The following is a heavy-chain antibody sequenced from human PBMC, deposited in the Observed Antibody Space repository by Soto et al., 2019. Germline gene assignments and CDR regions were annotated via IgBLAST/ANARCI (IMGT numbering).Heavy chain of an antibody. CDR1: GFTFSSYA. D-gene: IGHD3-16*02. V-gene: IGHV3-23*01. CDR2: ISGSGGST. Sequence: LRLSCAASGFTFSSYAMSWVRQAPGKGLEWVSAISGSGGSTYYADSVKGRFTISRDNSKNTLYLQMNSLRAEDTAVYYCAKNDYVWGSYRYSPSFDYWGQGTLVTVSS. CDR3: AKNDYVWGSYRYSPSFDY. J-gene: IGHJ4*02.